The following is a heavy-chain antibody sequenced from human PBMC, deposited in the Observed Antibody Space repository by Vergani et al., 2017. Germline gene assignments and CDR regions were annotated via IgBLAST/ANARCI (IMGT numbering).Heavy chain of an antibody. V-gene: IGHV3-48*01. CDR3: ARDQGATGY. Sequence: EVQLVESGGGLVQPGGSLRLSCAASGFTFSSYSMNGVRQAPGKGLEWVSYISSSISTIYYADSVKGRFTISRDNAKNSLYLQMNSLRGEDTAVYYCARDQGATGYWGQGTLVTVSS. CDR1: GFTFSSYS. D-gene: IGHD4/OR15-4a*01. J-gene: IGHJ4*02. CDR2: ISSSISTI.